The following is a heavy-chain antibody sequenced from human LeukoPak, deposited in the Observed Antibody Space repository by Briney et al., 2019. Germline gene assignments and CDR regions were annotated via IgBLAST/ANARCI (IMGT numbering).Heavy chain of an antibody. CDR3: ARDSPWYYDSSGFGGGDY. CDR1: GASISSWY. V-gene: IGHV4-59*12. D-gene: IGHD3-22*01. J-gene: IGHJ4*02. CDR2: IHGSGNT. Sequence: SETLSLTCTVAGASISSWYWSWIRQPPGKGLEWIGNIHGSGNTNYNPSLKSRVSMSLDTSKNQFSMKLSSVTAADTAVYYCARDSPWYYDSSGFGGGDYWGQGTLVTVSS.